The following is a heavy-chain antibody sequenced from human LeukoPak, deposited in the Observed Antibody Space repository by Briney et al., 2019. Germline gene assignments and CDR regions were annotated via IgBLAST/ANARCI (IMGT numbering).Heavy chain of an antibody. CDR1: GGSFNSSDYF. CDR2: IYHIGST. Sequence: SETLSLICTVSGGSFNSSDYFWGWIRQPPGKGLEWIGSIYHIGSTYYNPSLKSRVTISVDTSKNQFSLKLNSVTAADTAVYYCARQTTMGVLRPHLFDSWGQGTLVTVSS. J-gene: IGHJ4*02. V-gene: IGHV4-39*01. CDR3: ARQTTMGVLRPHLFDS. D-gene: IGHD3-16*01.